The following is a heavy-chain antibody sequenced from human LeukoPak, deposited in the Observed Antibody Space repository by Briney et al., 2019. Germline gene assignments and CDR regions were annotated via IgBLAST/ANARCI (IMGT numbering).Heavy chain of an antibody. CDR2: IYHSGST. Sequence: SETLSLTCTVSGYSISSGYYWGWIRQPPGKGLEWIGSIYHSGSTYYNPSLKSRVTISVDTSKNQFSLKLSSVTAADTAVYYCARTAPALLWFGETPIGDDYWGQGTLVTVSS. J-gene: IGHJ4*02. V-gene: IGHV4-38-2*02. CDR1: GYSISSGYY. D-gene: IGHD3-10*01. CDR3: ARTAPALLWFGETPIGDDY.